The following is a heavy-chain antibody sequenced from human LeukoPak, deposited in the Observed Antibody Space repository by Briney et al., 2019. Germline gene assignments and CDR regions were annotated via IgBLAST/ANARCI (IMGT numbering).Heavy chain of an antibody. Sequence: SGGSLRLSCAASGFTVSSSYMSWVRQAPGKGLEWVSVIYSGGSTYYADSVKGRFTISRDNSKNTLYLQMNSLRAEDTAVYYCARDGEWELLQFGAFDIWGQGTMVTVSS. V-gene: IGHV3-66*01. J-gene: IGHJ3*02. D-gene: IGHD1-26*01. CDR2: IYSGGST. CDR1: GFTVSSSY. CDR3: ARDGEWELLQFGAFDI.